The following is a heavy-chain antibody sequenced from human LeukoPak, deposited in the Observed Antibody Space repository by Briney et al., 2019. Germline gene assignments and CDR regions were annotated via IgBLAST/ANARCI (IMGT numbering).Heavy chain of an antibody. CDR2: ISGSGGGT. J-gene: IGHJ5*02. V-gene: IGHV3-23*01. D-gene: IGHD3-3*01. CDR1: GVTFSSYV. CDR3: AKNLGDVPIWP. Sequence: GGSLRLSCEASGVTFSSYVMSWVRQAPGKGPEWVSGISGSGGGTYYADSVKGRFTISRDNSKNTLYLQMNSLRAEDTAVYYCAKNLGDVPIWPWGQGTLVTVSS.